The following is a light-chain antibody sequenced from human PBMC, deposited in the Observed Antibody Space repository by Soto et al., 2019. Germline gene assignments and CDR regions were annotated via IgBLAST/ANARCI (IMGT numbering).Light chain of an antibody. CDR2: EDD. CDR3: QSSDSSIPVV. CDR1: SGSIASNY. V-gene: IGLV6-57*04. Sequence: NFMLTQPHSVSESPGKTVTISCTRSSGSIASNYVQWYQQRPGSAPTTVIYEDDQRPSGVPDRFSGSIDSSSNSASLTISGLRTEDEADYYCQSSDSSIPVVFGGGTKLTVL. J-gene: IGLJ2*01.